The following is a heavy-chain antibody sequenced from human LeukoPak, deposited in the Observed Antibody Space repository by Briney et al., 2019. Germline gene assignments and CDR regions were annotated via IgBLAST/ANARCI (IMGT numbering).Heavy chain of an antibody. CDR3: AREFRSGNKYFDY. CDR2: IYYSGST. D-gene: IGHD3-10*01. Sequence: TSETLSLTCTVSGGSISTGGYYWSWIRQHPGKGLEWIACIYYSGSTYYNPSLKSRITISVDTSKNQFSLKLSSVTAADTAVYYCAREFRSGNKYFDYWGQGTLATVSS. V-gene: IGHV4-31*03. CDR1: GGSISTGGYY. J-gene: IGHJ4*02.